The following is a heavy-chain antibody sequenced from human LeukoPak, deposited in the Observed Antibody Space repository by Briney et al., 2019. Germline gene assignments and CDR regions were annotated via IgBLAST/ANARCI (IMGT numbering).Heavy chain of an antibody. CDR2: IYYSGNT. CDR3: ARDYGGKFDY. CDR1: GGSISSFY. J-gene: IGHJ4*02. Sequence: MPSETLSLTCSVSGGSISSFYWRWIRQPPGKGLEWIGYIYYSGNTKYNPSLKSRVTISVDTSKNQFSLRVSSVTAADTAVYYCARDYGGKFDYWGQGTLVTVSS. V-gene: IGHV4-59*01. D-gene: IGHD4-23*01.